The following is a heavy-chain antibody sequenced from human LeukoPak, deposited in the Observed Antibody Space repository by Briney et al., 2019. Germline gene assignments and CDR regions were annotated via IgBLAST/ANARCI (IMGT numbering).Heavy chain of an antibody. CDR1: GYTFTRYY. CDR3: ARDFPQLLWFGDVVAYNWFDP. Sequence: ASVKVSCKASGYTFTRYYMHWVRQAPGQGLEWMGWINPNSGGTNYAQKFQGRVTMTRDTSISAAYMELSMLRSDDTAVYYCARDFPQLLWFGDVVAYNWFDPWGQGTLVTVSS. V-gene: IGHV1-2*02. J-gene: IGHJ5*02. D-gene: IGHD3-10*01. CDR2: INPNSGGT.